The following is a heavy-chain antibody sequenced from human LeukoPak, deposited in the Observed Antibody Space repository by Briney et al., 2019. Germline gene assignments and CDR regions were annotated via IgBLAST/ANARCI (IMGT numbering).Heavy chain of an antibody. CDR2: ISSSGSTI. J-gene: IGHJ4*02. CDR1: GFTFSDYY. D-gene: IGHD3-22*01. CDR3: ARAVRQYYYDSSGYSLQGYFDY. Sequence: GGSLRLSCAASGFTFSDYYMSWIRQAPGKGLEWVSYISSSGSTIYYADSVKGRFTISRDNAKNSLYLQMNSLRAEDTAVYYCARAVRQYYYDSSGYSLQGYFDYWGQGTLVTVSS. V-gene: IGHV3-11*04.